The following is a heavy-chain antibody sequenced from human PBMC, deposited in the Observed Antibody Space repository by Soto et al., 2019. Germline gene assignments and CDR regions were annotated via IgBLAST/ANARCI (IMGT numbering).Heavy chain of an antibody. CDR1: GYSITAGGYY. V-gene: IGHV4-31*03. D-gene: IGHD6-19*01. CDR2: FYSSGST. J-gene: IGHJ5*02. Sequence: SETLSLTCFVSGYSITAGGYYWSWIRHHPGKGLEWIGSFYSSGSTIYNPSLRSRVSISGDTSSNQLSMSLTSVTAADTARYYCARMYSSGSGWFHPWGQGTLVTVSS. CDR3: ARMYSSGSGWFHP.